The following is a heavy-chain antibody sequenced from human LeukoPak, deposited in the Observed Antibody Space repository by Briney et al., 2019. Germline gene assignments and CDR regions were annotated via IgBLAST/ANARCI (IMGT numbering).Heavy chain of an antibody. CDR2: IYYSGST. J-gene: IGHJ6*02. CDR1: GGSISSSSYY. CDR3: AREVMDSYELYYYYGMDV. D-gene: IGHD5-18*01. V-gene: IGHV4-39*07. Sequence: PSETLSLTCTVSGGSISSSSYYWGWIRQPPGKGLEWIGSIYYSGSTYYNPSLKSRVTISVDTSKNQFSLKLSSVTAADTAVYYCAREVMDSYELYYYYGMDVWGQGTTVTVSS.